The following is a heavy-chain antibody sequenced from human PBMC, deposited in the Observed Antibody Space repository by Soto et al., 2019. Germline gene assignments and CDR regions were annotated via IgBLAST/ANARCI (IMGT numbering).Heavy chain of an antibody. D-gene: IGHD3-10*01. V-gene: IGHV4-31*03. Sequence: PSETLSLTCTVSGGSISSGGYYWSWIRQHPGKGLEWIGYIYYSGSTYYNPSLKSRVTISVDTSKNQFSLKLSSVTAADTAVYYCARTEGSGSYPNYYYYGMDVWGQGTTVTVSS. CDR1: GGSISSGGYY. CDR3: ARTEGSGSYPNYYYYGMDV. J-gene: IGHJ6*02. CDR2: IYYSGST.